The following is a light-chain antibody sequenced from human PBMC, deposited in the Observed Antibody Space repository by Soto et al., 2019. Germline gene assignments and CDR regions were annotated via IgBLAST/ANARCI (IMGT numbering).Light chain of an antibody. V-gene: IGKV3-15*01. Sequence: IVMTQSPGTLSVSPGQRATLSCRASQNIGNKVGWYQQKPGQAPRLLIYGASTRATGIPVRFSGSGSGTEFTLTITSLQSEDSAVYHCQEYNYWHPITFGGVTKVDIK. CDR2: GAS. CDR1: QNIGNK. CDR3: QEYNYWHPIT. J-gene: IGKJ4*01.